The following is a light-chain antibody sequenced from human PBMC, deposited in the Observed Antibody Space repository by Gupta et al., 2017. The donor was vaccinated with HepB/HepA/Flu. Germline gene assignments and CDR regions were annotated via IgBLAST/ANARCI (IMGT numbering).Light chain of an antibody. CDR1: QNIKNY. CDR3: LQRSDWPLT. Sequence: EIVLKQSPATLSLSPGERATLSCRANQNIKNYLAWYQQKPGQAPRLLICDASSRATGIPARFSASGSGTDFTLTISSLEPEDFAVYYCLQRSDWPLTFGGGTKVEIK. J-gene: IGKJ4*01. V-gene: IGKV3-11*01. CDR2: DAS.